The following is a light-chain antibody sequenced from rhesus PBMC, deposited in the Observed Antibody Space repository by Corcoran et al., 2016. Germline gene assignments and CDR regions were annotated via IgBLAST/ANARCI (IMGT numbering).Light chain of an antibody. CDR1: PSLLDSSGFTP. J-gene: IGKJ4*01. CDR2: LGA. Sequence: IVMTQTPLSLPVTHGEPASISCRSTPSLLDSSGFTPLPWYLHNPGQFPQLLIYLGANGPSGVPERFSGSGSVTDFTMKISRVEAEDVGVYYCMQTLQTPPTFGGGTKVEI. V-gene: IGKV2-78*01. CDR3: MQTLQTPPT.